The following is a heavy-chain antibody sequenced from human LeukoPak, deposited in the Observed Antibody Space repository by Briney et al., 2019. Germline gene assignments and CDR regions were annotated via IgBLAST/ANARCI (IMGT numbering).Heavy chain of an antibody. V-gene: IGHV3-74*01. J-gene: IGHJ4*02. CDR3: ARGRPHGNDY. Sequence: PGGSLRLSCAASGFTFSSYWRNWVRQALGKGLVWVSRIASDGSSTTYADSVKGRFSISRDNAKNTLYLQMNSLRVEDTAVYYCARGRPHGNDYWGQGTLVTVSS. D-gene: IGHD4-23*01. CDR2: IASDGSST. CDR1: GFTFSSYW.